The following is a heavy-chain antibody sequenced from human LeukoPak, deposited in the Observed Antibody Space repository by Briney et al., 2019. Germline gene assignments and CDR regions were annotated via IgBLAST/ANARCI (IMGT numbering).Heavy chain of an antibody. Sequence: GGSLRLSCAASGFTFSSYGMSWVRQAPGKGLEWVSAISGSGGSTYYADSVKGRFTISRDNSKFTLYMQMNSLRAEDTAVYYCARVRAGYCTSTSCYTGMDVWGQGTTVTVSS. J-gene: IGHJ6*02. D-gene: IGHD2-2*01. CDR2: ISGSGGST. CDR1: GFTFSSYG. V-gene: IGHV3-23*01. CDR3: ARVRAGYCTSTSCYTGMDV.